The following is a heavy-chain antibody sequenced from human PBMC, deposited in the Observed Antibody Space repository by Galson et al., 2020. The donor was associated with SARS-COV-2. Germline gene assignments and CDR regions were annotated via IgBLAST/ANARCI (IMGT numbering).Heavy chain of an antibody. CDR3: ANYHSSGWFDY. D-gene: IGHD6-19*01. V-gene: IGHV3-23*01. Sequence: GESLKISCVAAGFTFSYYAMSWVRQAPGKGLEWVSGISASGGSTFYADSVKGRFSISRDNSKNTLYLQMNSLRAEDTAVYYCANYHSSGWFDYWGQGTLVAVSS. CDR2: ISASGGST. J-gene: IGHJ4*02. CDR1: GFTFSYYA.